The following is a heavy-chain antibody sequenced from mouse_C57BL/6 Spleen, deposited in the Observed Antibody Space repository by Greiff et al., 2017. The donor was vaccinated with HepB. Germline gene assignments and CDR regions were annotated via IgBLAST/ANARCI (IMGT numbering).Heavy chain of an antibody. J-gene: IGHJ2*01. Sequence: VQLQQSGAELAKPGASVKLSCKASGYTFTSYWMHWVKQRPGQGLEWIGYINPSSGYTKYNQKFKDKATLTAEKSSSTAYMQLSSLTYEDSAVYYCARDNTSPRDYWGQGTTLTVSS. CDR1: GYTFTSYW. D-gene: IGHD5-1-1*01. V-gene: IGHV1-7*01. CDR3: ARDNTSPRDY. CDR2: INPSSGYT.